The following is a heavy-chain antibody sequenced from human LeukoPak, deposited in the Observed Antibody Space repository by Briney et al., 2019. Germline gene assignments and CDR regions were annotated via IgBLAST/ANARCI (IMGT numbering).Heavy chain of an antibody. CDR1: GGTFSSYA. CDR2: IIPILGIA. J-gene: IGHJ6*02. CDR3: AREFGYSSGWRNYYGMDV. V-gene: IGHV1-69*04. Sequence: SVKVSCKASGGTFSSYAISWVRQAPGQGLEWMGRIIPILGIANYAQKFQGRVTITADKSTSTAYMELSSLRSEDTAVYYCAREFGYSSGWRNYYGMDVWGQGTTVTVSS. D-gene: IGHD6-19*01.